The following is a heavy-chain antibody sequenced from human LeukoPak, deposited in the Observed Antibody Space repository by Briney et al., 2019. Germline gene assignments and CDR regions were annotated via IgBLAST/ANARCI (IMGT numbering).Heavy chain of an antibody. Sequence: GGSLRLSRAAARFTFSDYNMNWVRQAPGKGLEWVSFVSAGSNYIYYADSVKGRFTISRDNAKYSLYLQMNSLRAEDTAVYYCARGLSCFDDWGQGTLVTVSS. CDR1: RFTFSDYN. V-gene: IGHV3-21*01. CDR3: ARGLSCFDD. D-gene: IGHD2-15*01. CDR2: VSAGSNYI. J-gene: IGHJ4*02.